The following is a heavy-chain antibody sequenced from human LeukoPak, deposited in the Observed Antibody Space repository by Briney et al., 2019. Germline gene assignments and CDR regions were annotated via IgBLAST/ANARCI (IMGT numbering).Heavy chain of an antibody. CDR1: GFTFSSYW. J-gene: IGHJ4*02. Sequence: GGSLRLSCAASGFTFSSYWMSWVRQAPGKGLEWVANIKQDGSEKYYVDSVKGRFTISRDNAKNSLYLRMNSLRAEDTAVYYCARDPSVVWGTGYYYFDYWGQGTLVTVSP. CDR3: ARDPSVVWGTGYYYFDY. D-gene: IGHD3/OR15-3a*01. CDR2: IKQDGSEK. V-gene: IGHV3-7*01.